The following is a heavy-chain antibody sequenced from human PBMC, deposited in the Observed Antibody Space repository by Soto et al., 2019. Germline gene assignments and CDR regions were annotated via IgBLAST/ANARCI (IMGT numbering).Heavy chain of an antibody. V-gene: IGHV3-7*01. CDR1: GFTFSSYW. J-gene: IGHJ6*03. CDR3: ARLRGGDYMDV. Sequence: GGSLRLSCAASGFTFSSYWMSWVRQAPGKGLEWVANIKQGGSEKYYVDSVKGRFTISRDNAKNSLYLQMNSLRAEDTAVYYCARLRGGDYMDVWGKGTTVTVSS. D-gene: IGHD3-16*01. CDR2: IKQGGSEK.